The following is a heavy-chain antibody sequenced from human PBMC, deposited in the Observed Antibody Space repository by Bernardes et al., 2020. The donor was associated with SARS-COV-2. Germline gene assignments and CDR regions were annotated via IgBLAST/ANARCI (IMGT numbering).Heavy chain of an antibody. Sequence: RGSLRLSCAASGFTFSNYGMHRVRQAPGKGLEWVAVIWNDGSKKFDGDSGKGRFTISRDNSKNTLYPQMNSQRAEDTAVYYCAKREYYDFWSGPIDYWGQGALVTVSS. CDR1: GFTFSNYG. D-gene: IGHD3-3*01. J-gene: IGHJ4*02. CDR3: AKREYYDFWSGPIDY. CDR2: IWNDGSKK. V-gene: IGHV3-33*06.